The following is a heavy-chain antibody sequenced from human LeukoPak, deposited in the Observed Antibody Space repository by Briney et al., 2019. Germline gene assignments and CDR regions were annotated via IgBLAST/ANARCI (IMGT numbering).Heavy chain of an antibody. D-gene: IGHD3-22*01. CDR2: ISGSGGST. V-gene: IGHV3-23*01. Sequence: GGSLRLSCAASGFTFSSYAISWVRQAPGKGLECVSAISGSGGSTYYADSVKGRFTISRDNSKNTLYLQMNSLRAEDTAVYQCAKGRYYHDNSDAFEIWGQGTMVTVSS. J-gene: IGHJ3*02. CDR1: GFTFSSYA. CDR3: AKGRYYHDNSDAFEI.